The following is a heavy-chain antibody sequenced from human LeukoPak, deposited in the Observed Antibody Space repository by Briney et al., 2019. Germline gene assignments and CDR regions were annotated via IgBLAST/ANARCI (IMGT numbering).Heavy chain of an antibody. Sequence: TGGSLRLSCAASGFTFSSYSMNWVRQAPGKGLEWVSAISGSGGSTYYADSVKGRFTISRDNSKNTLYLQMNSLRAEDTAVYYCAKSKAVATDLFDYWGQGTLVTVSS. V-gene: IGHV3-23*01. CDR3: AKSKAVATDLFDY. CDR1: GFTFSSYS. D-gene: IGHD6-19*01. J-gene: IGHJ4*02. CDR2: ISGSGGST.